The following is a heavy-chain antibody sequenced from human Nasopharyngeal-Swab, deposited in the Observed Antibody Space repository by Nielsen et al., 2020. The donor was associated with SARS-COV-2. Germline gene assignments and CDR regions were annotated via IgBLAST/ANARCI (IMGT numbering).Heavy chain of an antibody. J-gene: IGHJ4*02. CDR2: ISHDGSNE. CDR3: ANDGDYIWGTYRHYFDN. D-gene: IGHD3-16*02. CDR1: GFIFNTYG. Sequence: GESLKISCAGSGFIFNTYGIHWVRQAPGMGLEWVAVISHDGSNEDYADSVKGRFTISRDNSKKAVYLQMSSLRVEDTAVYYCANDGDYIWGTYRHYFDNWGQGTLVTVSS. V-gene: IGHV3-30*18.